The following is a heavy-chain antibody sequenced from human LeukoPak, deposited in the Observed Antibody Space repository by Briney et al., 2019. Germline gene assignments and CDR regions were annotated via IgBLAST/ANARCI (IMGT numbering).Heavy chain of an antibody. CDR1: RYTFTSYD. D-gene: IGHD6-19*01. Sequence: ASVKVSCKASRYTFTSYDINWVRQATGQGLEWMGWMNPNSGNTGYAQKFQGRVTMARNTSISTAYMELSSLRSEDTAVYYCARGTGIAVAGIYYYYGMDVWGQGTTVTVSS. V-gene: IGHV1-8*01. CDR2: MNPNSGNT. J-gene: IGHJ6*02. CDR3: ARGTGIAVAGIYYYYGMDV.